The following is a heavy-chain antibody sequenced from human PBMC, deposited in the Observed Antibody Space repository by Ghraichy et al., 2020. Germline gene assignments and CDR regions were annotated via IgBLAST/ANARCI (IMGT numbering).Heavy chain of an antibody. Sequence: SETLSLTCTVSGGSISSYYWSWIRQPPGKGLEWIGYIYYSGSTNYNPSLKSRVTISVDTSKNQFSLKLSSVTAADTAVYYCARETTIFGVVISYFDYWGQGTLVTVSS. CDR2: IYYSGST. CDR1: GGSISSYY. D-gene: IGHD3-3*01. V-gene: IGHV4-59*01. CDR3: ARETTIFGVVISYFDY. J-gene: IGHJ4*02.